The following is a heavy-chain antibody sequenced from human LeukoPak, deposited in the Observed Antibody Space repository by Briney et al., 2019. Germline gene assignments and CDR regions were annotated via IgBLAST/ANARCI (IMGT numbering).Heavy chain of an antibody. V-gene: IGHV3-9*01. D-gene: IGHD2-2*01. Sequence: PSRSLRLSCAVSGFTFKDHVMHWIRQAPGKGLEWVSSISWSGDRMGYADPVRGRLTISRDNAKNSLFLQMNSLRVEDTSLYYCAKDLGGSATTVWGQGTLVTVSS. CDR3: AKDLGGSATTV. CDR1: GFTFKDHV. CDR2: ISWSGDRM. J-gene: IGHJ4*02.